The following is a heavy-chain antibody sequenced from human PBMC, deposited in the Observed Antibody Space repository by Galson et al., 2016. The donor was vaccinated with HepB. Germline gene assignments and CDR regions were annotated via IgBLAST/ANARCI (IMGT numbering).Heavy chain of an antibody. CDR1: RGSFSGYS. J-gene: IGHJ5*02. CDR3: ARGDRRAYSSGWYRTYWFDP. D-gene: IGHD6-19*01. CDR2: INHSGST. Sequence: SETLSLTCAVYRGSFSGYSWSWIRQPLPWGLEWIGEINHSGSTNYNPSLKSRVTISEDTSKNHFSLKLTSVTAADTAVYYCARGDRRAYSSGWYRTYWFDPWGQGTLVTVSS. V-gene: IGHV4-34*01.